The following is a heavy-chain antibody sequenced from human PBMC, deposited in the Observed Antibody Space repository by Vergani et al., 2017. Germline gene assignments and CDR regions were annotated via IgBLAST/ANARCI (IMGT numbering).Heavy chain of an antibody. V-gene: IGHV3-48*03. Sequence: EVQLVESGGGLVQPGGSLRLSCAASGFTFSSYEMNWVRQAPGKGLEWVSYISSSGSTIYYADSVKGRFTISRDNAKNSLYLQMNSLRAEDTAVYYCARGLDSSGWYFPDYWGQGTLVTVSS. CDR2: ISSSGSTI. D-gene: IGHD6-19*01. CDR3: ARGLDSSGWYFPDY. J-gene: IGHJ4*02. CDR1: GFTFSSYE.